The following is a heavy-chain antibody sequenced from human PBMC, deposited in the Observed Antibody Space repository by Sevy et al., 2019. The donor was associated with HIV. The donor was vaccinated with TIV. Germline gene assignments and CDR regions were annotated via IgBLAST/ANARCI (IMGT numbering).Heavy chain of an antibody. CDR1: GFTFSTYW. Sequence: GGSLRLSCAASGFTFSTYWMHWFRQAPGKGLVWVSRINSDGNYRSYVESVEGRFTISRDNAQNTLFLQMSSLRVEDTAVYYCARESRGSLEGFDIWGQGTMVTVSS. D-gene: IGHD1-26*01. J-gene: IGHJ3*02. CDR3: ARESRGSLEGFDI. V-gene: IGHV3-74*01. CDR2: INSDGNYR.